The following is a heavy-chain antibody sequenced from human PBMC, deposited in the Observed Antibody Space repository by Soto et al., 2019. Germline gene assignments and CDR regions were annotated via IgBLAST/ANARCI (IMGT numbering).Heavy chain of an antibody. Sequence: PGESLKISCKGSGYSFTSYWISWVRQMPGKGLEWMGRIDPSDSYTNYSPSFQGHVTISADKSISTAYLQWSSLKASDTAMYYCARTRYYYDSSGYCNWFDPWGQGTLVTVSS. CDR1: GYSFTSYW. CDR3: ARTRYYYDSSGYCNWFDP. D-gene: IGHD3-22*01. CDR2: IDPSDSYT. J-gene: IGHJ5*02. V-gene: IGHV5-10-1*01.